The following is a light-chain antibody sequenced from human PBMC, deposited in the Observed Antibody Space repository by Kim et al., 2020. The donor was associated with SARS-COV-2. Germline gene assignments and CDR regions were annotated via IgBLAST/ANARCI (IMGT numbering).Light chain of an antibody. J-gene: IGLJ1*01. CDR1: NIGSKS. CDR3: QVWDSSTDHHV. Sequence: SYELTQPPSLSVAPGKTARITCGGNNIGSKSVHWYQQKPGQAPVLVIYYNSDRPSGIPERFSGSNSGNTATLTISRVEVGDEADYYCQVWDSSTDHHVFGTGTKVTVL. V-gene: IGLV3-21*04. CDR2: YNS.